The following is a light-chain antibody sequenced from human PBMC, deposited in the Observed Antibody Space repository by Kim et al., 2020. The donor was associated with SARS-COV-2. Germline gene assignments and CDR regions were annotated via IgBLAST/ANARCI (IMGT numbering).Light chain of an antibody. CDR3: SSYAGSNNYV. Sequence: GHSGTISCTGTSVDVGNYNSVSWYQQHPGKAPKLRINEVTKRHSGVPNRFSGSKSGNAASLTVSGLQAEDEAEYYCSSYAGSNNYVSGTRTKVTVL. CDR2: EVT. CDR1: SVDVGNYNS. J-gene: IGLJ1*01. V-gene: IGLV2-8*01.